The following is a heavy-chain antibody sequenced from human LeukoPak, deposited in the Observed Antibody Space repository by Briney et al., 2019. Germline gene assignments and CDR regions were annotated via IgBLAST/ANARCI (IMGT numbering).Heavy chain of an antibody. D-gene: IGHD3-10*01. CDR2: VKQDGSEK. J-gene: IGHJ6*02. Sequence: QAGGSLRLSCAASGFTFSSYWMSWVRQAPGKGLEWVANVKQDGSEKYYVDSVKGRFTISRDNAKNSLYLQMNSLRAEDTAVYYCARDPISYYYGSGRLYGMDVWGQGTTVTVSS. CDR1: GFTFSSYW. V-gene: IGHV3-7*01. CDR3: ARDPISYYYGSGRLYGMDV.